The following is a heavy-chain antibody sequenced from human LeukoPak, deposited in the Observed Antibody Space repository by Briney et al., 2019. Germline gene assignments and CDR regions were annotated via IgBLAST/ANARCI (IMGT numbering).Heavy chain of an antibody. CDR1: GFTFSNYA. CDR3: AKSGSCDS. CDR2: ISDSGGRT. Sequence: GGSLRLSCAASGFTFSNYAMTWVRQAPGKGLEWVSAISDSGGRTYYADSVKGRFTIPRDASKNTVYLQMNSLRAEDTAVYYCAKSGSCDSWGQGTLVTVSS. V-gene: IGHV3-23*01. J-gene: IGHJ4*02.